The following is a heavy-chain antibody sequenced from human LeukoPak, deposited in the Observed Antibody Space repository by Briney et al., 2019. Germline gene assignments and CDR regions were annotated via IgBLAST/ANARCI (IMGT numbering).Heavy chain of an antibody. V-gene: IGHV1-46*01. Sequence: EASVKVSCKAGGHTFSSNYIHWVRQGPGQGVDWMGMFNPGDGTTTSAQRFRGRVTMTRDTSKTTFYVQLSGLRSEDTAVYYCASCDFLSGYCSSWGQGSLVTVSS. J-gene: IGHJ5*02. CDR3: ASCDFLSGYCSS. CDR1: GHTFSSNY. CDR2: FNPGDGTT. D-gene: IGHD3-3*01.